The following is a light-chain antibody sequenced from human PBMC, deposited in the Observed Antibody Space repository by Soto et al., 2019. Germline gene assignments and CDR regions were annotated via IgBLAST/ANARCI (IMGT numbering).Light chain of an antibody. Sequence: EIVLTQSPATLSLSPGERATLSCRASQSIGLAIAWYQHKPGQAPRLLIFDASQRATGIPDRFSGSGSGTDLTLTISRLEPEDFAVYYCQQYGSSPRTFGQGTKVDIK. CDR2: DAS. CDR3: QQYGSSPRT. CDR1: QSIGLA. J-gene: IGKJ1*01. V-gene: IGKV3-20*01.